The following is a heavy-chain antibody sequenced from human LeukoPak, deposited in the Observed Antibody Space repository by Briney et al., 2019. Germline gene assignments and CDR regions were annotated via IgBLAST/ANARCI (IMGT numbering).Heavy chain of an antibody. CDR3: ATMTTVTNGSDY. J-gene: IGHJ4*02. CDR1: GFTFSSYA. V-gene: IGHV3-30*04. D-gene: IGHD4-17*01. CDR2: ISYDGSNK. Sequence: GRSLRLSCAASGFTFSSYAMHWVRQAPGKGLEWVAVISYDGSNKYYADSVKGRFTISRDNSKNTLYLQMNSLRAEDTAVYYCATMTTVTNGSDYWGQGTLVTVSS.